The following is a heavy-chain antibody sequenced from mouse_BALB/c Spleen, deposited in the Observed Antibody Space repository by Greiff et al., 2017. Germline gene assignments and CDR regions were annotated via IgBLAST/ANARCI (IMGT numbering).Heavy chain of an antibody. V-gene: IGHV1S81*02. CDR1: GYTFTSYW. CDR2: INPSNGRT. D-gene: IGHD4-1*01. Sequence: QVQLQQPGAELVKPGASVKLSCKASGYTFTSYWMHWVKQRPGQGLEWIGEINPSNGRTNYNEKFKSKATLTVDKSSSTAYMQLSSLTSEDSAVYYCARRVWDGGYAMDYWGQGTSVTVSS. J-gene: IGHJ4*01. CDR3: ARRVWDGGYAMDY.